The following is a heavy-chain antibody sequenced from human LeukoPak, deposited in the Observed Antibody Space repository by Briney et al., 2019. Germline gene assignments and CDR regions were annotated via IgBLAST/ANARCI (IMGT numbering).Heavy chain of an antibody. CDR2: INHSGST. V-gene: IGHV4-34*01. D-gene: IGHD6-19*01. Sequence: SETLSLTCAVYGGSFSGYYWSWIRQPPGKGLEWIGEINHSGSTNYNPSLKSRVTISVDTSKNQFSLKLSSVTAADTAVYYCARGTGYSSGWSQAYWGQGTLVT. J-gene: IGHJ4*02. CDR3: ARGTGYSSGWSQAY. CDR1: GGSFSGYY.